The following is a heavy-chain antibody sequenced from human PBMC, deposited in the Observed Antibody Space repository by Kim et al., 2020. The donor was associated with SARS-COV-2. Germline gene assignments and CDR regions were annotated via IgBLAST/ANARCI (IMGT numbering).Heavy chain of an antibody. D-gene: IGHD3-10*02. J-gene: IGHJ4*02. Sequence: KYYADSVKGRFTISRDDSKNMVYLQMNSLRVEDTAVYYCARGWLTRFFDYWGQGTLVTVSS. CDR3: ARGWLTRFFDY. CDR2: K. V-gene: IGHV3-33*01.